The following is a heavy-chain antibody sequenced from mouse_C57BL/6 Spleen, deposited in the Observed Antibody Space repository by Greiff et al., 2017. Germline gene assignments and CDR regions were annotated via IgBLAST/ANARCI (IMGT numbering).Heavy chain of an antibody. Sequence: EVKLVESGGGLVKPGGSLKLSCAASGFTFSDYGMHWVRQAPEKGLEWVAYISSGSSTLYYADTVTGRFTISRDNAKNTLFLQMTSLRSEDTAMYYCARRGTTVVAHYFDYWGQGTTLTVSS. D-gene: IGHD1-1*01. CDR1: GFTFSDYG. V-gene: IGHV5-17*01. CDR2: ISSGSSTL. CDR3: ARRGTTVVAHYFDY. J-gene: IGHJ2*01.